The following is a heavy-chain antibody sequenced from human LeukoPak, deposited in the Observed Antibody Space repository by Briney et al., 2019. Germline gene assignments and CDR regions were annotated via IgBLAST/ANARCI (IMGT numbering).Heavy chain of an antibody. D-gene: IGHD6-6*01. V-gene: IGHV3-33*01. J-gene: IGHJ4*02. CDR1: GFTFSSHG. CDR3: ARDIAARRLDY. Sequence: PGGSLRLSCAASGFTFSSHGMHWVRQAPGKGLEWVAVIWYDGSNEYYADSVKGRFTISRGNSKNTVSLQMNSLRTDDTAVYYCARDIAARRLDYWGQGTLVTVSS. CDR2: IWYDGSNE.